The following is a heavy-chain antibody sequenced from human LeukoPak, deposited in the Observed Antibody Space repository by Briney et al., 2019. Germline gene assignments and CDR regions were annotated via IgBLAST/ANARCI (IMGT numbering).Heavy chain of an antibody. J-gene: IGHJ6*02. CDR3: ARGPKNHYDILTGYYYYYGMDV. D-gene: IGHD3-9*01. CDR1: GGSLSGYY. CDR2: INHSGST. V-gene: IGHV4-34*01. Sequence: SETLSLTCAVYGGSLSGYYWSWIRQPPGKGLEWIGEINHSGSTKYNPSLKSRVTISVDTSKNQFSLKLSSVTAADTAVYYCARGPKNHYDILTGYYYYYGMDVWGQGTTVTVSS.